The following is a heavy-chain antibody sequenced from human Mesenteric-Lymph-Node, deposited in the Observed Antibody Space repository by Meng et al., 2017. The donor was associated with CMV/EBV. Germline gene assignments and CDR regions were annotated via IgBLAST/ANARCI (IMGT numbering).Heavy chain of an antibody. V-gene: IGHV1-69*02. Sequence: QVHLVQSGAEVKKPGYSVKGSCTASGGTFSSYTSSWVRQAPGQGLEWMGRIIPILGIANYAQKFQGRVTITADKSTSTAYMELSSLRSEDTAVYYCAGGIAAAGSRWFDPWGQGTLVTVSS. CDR2: IIPILGIA. D-gene: IGHD6-13*01. CDR1: GGTFSSYT. CDR3: AGGIAAAGSRWFDP. J-gene: IGHJ5*02.